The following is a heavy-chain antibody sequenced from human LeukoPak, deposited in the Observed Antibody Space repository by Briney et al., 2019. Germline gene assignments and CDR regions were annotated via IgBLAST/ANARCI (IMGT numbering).Heavy chain of an antibody. CDR3: ARNGYYDSSGYYYAYYYYMDV. Sequence: SVKVSCKASGGTFSSYAISWVRQAPGEGLEWMGGIIPIFGTANYAQKFQGRVTITTGESTSTAYMELSSLRSEDTAVYYCARNGYYDSSGYYYAYYYYMDVWGKGTTVTVSS. J-gene: IGHJ6*03. V-gene: IGHV1-69*05. CDR1: GGTFSSYA. CDR2: IIPIFGTA. D-gene: IGHD3-22*01.